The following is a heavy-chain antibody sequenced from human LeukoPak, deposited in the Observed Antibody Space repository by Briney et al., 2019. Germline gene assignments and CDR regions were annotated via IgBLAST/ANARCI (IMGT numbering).Heavy chain of an antibody. V-gene: IGHV1-2*02. J-gene: IGHJ4*02. D-gene: IGHD3-3*01. CDR2: INPNSGGT. CDR3: AGANLRFLEWLPFDY. Sequence: ASVKVSCKASGYTFTGYYMHWVRQAPGQGLEWMGWINPNSGGTNYAQKFQGRVSMTRDTSISTAYMELSRLRSDDTAVYYCAGANLRFLEWLPFDYWGQGTLVTVSS. CDR1: GYTFTGYY.